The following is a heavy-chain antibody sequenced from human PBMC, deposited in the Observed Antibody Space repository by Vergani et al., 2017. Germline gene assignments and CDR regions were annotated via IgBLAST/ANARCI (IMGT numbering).Heavy chain of an antibody. V-gene: IGHV1-69*01. CDR2: IIPIFGTA. CDR1: GYTFSSYA. CDR3: ARDKIVVVPAATYNWFDP. D-gene: IGHD2-2*01. J-gene: IGHJ5*02. Sequence: QVQLVQSGAEVKKPGASVKVSCKASGYTFSSYAISWVRQAPGQGLEWMGGIIPIFGTANYAQKFQGRVTITADESTSTAYMELSSLRSEDTAVYYCARDKIVVVPAATYNWFDPWGQGTLVTVSS.